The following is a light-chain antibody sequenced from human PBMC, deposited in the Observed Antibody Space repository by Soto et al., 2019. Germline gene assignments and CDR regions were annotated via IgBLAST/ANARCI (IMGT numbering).Light chain of an antibody. CDR1: QVGSSY. V-gene: IGKV3-11*01. CDR3: QQRSNCPLT. CDR2: DAS. Sequence: DTMFTQSPGTLSLSPGERATLSCRAGSQVGSSYLAWYQQKPGQAPPLLIYDASNRATGIPARFSGSGSGTDFTLTINSLEPEDSAVYYCQQRSNCPLTFGGGTKVDI. J-gene: IGKJ4*01.